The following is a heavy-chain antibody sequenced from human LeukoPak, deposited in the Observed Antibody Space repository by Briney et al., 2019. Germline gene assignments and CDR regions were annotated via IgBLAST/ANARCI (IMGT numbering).Heavy chain of an antibody. CDR2: IDPNSGGT. CDR3: AKSEQFPYYMDV. V-gene: IGHV1-2*02. Sequence: ASVKVSCKASGYTFTSYDINWVRQATGQGLEWMGWIDPNSGGTNFAQKFQGRVTMTRDTSITTAYMELSRLRSGDTAVYYCAKSEQFPYYMDVWGKGTTVTVSS. D-gene: IGHD1-14*01. J-gene: IGHJ6*03. CDR1: GYTFTSYD.